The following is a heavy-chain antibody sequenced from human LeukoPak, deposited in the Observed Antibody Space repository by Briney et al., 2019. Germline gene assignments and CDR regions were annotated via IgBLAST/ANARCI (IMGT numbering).Heavy chain of an antibody. CDR2: INGGGSGT. CDR3: VRGLAARSYFDY. D-gene: IGHD6-6*01. CDR1: GFTFNTYW. Sequence: GGSLRLSCAASGFTFNTYWMHWVRQAPGKGLVWVSRINGGGSGTTYADSVKGRFTISRDNAKNTLHLQMNSLGAEDTAVYYCVRGLAARSYFDYWGQGTLVSVSS. J-gene: IGHJ4*02. V-gene: IGHV3-74*01.